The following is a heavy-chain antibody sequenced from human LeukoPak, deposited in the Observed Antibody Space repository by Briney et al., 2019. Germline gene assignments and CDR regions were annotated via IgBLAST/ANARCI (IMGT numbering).Heavy chain of an antibody. V-gene: IGHV1-69*01. Sequence: GASVKVSCKASGGTFSSYAISWVRQAPGQGLEWMGGIIPIFGTANYAQKFQGRVTITADESTSTAYMELSSLRSEDTAVYYCARDPRQLPHLHYYYYMDVWGKGTTVTVSS. CDR3: ARDPRQLPHLHYYYYMDV. D-gene: IGHD2-2*01. J-gene: IGHJ6*03. CDR2: IIPIFGTA. CDR1: GGTFSSYA.